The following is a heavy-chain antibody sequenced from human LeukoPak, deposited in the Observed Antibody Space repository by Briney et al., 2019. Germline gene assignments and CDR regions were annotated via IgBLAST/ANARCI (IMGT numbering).Heavy chain of an antibody. CDR3: AKAGSFPYYMDV. J-gene: IGHJ6*03. Sequence: GGSLRLSCAASGFTFDDYTMHWVRQAPGKGLEWVSLISWDGGSTYYADSVKGRFTISRDNSINSLYLQMNSLRTEDTALYYCAKAGSFPYYMDVWGKGTTVTVSS. D-gene: IGHD1-26*01. CDR2: ISWDGGST. V-gene: IGHV3-43*01. CDR1: GFTFDDYT.